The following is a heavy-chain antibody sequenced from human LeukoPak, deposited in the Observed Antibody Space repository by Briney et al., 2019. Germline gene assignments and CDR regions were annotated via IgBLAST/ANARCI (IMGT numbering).Heavy chain of an antibody. CDR3: ARNGGGLDL. CDR1: GYTFTGYY. D-gene: IGHD3-16*01. Sequence: GASVKVSCKASGYTFTGYYMHWVRQAPGQGLEWMGWINPNSGATNYAQKFQGRVTMTRDTSISTAYMELSSLTPDDTAVYYWARNGGGLDLWGQGTLVTVSS. CDR2: INPNSGAT. V-gene: IGHV1-2*02. J-gene: IGHJ5*02.